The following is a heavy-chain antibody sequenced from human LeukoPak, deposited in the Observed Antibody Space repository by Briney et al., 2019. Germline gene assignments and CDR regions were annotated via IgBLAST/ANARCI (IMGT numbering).Heavy chain of an antibody. V-gene: IGHV1-46*01. D-gene: IGHD6-19*01. Sequence: GASVKVSCKASGYTFTSYYMHWVRQAPGQGLEWMGIINPSGGSTIYAQKFQGRVTMTEDTSTDTAYMELSSLRSEDTAVYYCATDKRGWYHRFDPWGQGTLVTVSS. J-gene: IGHJ5*02. CDR2: INPSGGST. CDR1: GYTFTSYY. CDR3: ATDKRGWYHRFDP.